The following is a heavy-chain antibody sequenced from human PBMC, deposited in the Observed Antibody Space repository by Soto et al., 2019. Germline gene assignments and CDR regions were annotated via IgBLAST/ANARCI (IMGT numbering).Heavy chain of an antibody. D-gene: IGHD3-22*01. Sequence: EVQLLESGGGLVQPGGSLRLSCAASGFTFSSYAMSWVSQAPGKGLEWVSAISGSGGTTYYADSVKGRFTISRDNSKNTLYLQMSSLRAEDTAVYYCAKISGGVVVITKQNYFDSWGQGTLVTVSS. CDR2: ISGSGGTT. V-gene: IGHV3-23*01. J-gene: IGHJ4*02. CDR1: GFTFSSYA. CDR3: AKISGGVVVITKQNYFDS.